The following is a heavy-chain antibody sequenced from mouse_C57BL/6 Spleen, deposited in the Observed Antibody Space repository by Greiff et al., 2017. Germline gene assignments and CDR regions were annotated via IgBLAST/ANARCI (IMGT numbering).Heavy chain of an antibody. CDR3: ARETDSSGLDY. J-gene: IGHJ2*01. V-gene: IGHV1-18*01. D-gene: IGHD3-2*02. CDR1: GYTFTDSN. CDR2: FNPNNGGT. Sequence: VQLKESGPELVKPGASVKIPCKASGYTFTDSNMDWVKQSHGKSLEWIGDFNPNNGGTIYNQKFKGKATLTVDKSSSKAYMELRSLTSEDTAVYYCARETDSSGLDYWGQGTTLTVSS.